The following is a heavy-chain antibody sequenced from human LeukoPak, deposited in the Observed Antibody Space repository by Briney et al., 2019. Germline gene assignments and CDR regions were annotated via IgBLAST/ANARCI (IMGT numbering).Heavy chain of an antibody. J-gene: IGHJ4*02. V-gene: IGHV3-49*04. CDR2: IRSKAYGGTT. CDR3: TRGMATITVDY. D-gene: IGHD5-24*01. CDR1: GFIFGDYA. Sequence: GGSLRLSCTASGFIFGDYAINWVRQAPGKGLEWVGFIRSKAYGGTTEYAASVKGRFTISRDDSKSIAYLQMHSLKTEDTAVYYCTRGMATITVDYWGQGTLVTVSS.